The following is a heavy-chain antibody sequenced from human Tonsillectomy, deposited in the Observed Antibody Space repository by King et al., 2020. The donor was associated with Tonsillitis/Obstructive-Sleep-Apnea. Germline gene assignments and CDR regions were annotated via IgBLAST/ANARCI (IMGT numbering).Heavy chain of an antibody. CDR1: GFTFSNAW. CDR2: IRSKADGGTT. J-gene: IGHJ4*02. V-gene: IGHV3-15*01. D-gene: IGHD3-9*01. Sequence: VQLVESGGGLVKPGGSLRLSCAASGFTFSNAWMSWVRQAPGKGLEWVGRIRSKADGGTTASFAPVKGGLTISRDDSKTTLYLQMNSLKTEDTAVYYCTTDLFYDILTAYYIPYYWGQGTLVTVSS. CDR3: TTDLFYDILTAYYIPYY.